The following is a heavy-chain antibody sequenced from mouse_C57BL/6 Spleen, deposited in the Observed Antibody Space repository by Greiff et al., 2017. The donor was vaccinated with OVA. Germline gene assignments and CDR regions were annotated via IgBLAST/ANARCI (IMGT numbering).Heavy chain of an antibody. CDR1: GFSLTSYG. V-gene: IGHV2-2*01. D-gene: IGHD2-4*01. J-gene: IGHJ4*01. CDR2: IWSGGST. CDR3: ARNYDYGDYYYAMDY. Sequence: VKLMESGPGLVQPSQSLSITCTVSGFSLTSYGVHWVRQSPGKGLEWLGVIWSGGSTDYNAAFISRLSISKDNSKSQVFFKMNSLQADDTAIYYCARNYDYGDYYYAMDYWGQGTSVTVSS.